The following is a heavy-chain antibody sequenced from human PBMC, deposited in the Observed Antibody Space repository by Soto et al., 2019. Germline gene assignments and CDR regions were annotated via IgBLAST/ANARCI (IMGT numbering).Heavy chain of an antibody. CDR3: ARSQYYYDSSGYYEPFDY. CDR2: INPNSGGT. V-gene: IGHV1-2*04. J-gene: IGHJ4*02. CDR1: GYTFTGYY. Sequence: ASVKVSCKASGYTFTGYYMNWVRQAPGQGLEWMGWINPNSGGTNYAQKFQGWVTMTRDTSISTAYMELSRLRSDDTAVYYCARSQYYYDSSGYYEPFDYWGQGTLVTVSS. D-gene: IGHD3-22*01.